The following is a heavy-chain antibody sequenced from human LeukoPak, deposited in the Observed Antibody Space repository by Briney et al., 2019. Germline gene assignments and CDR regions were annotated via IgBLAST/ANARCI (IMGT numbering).Heavy chain of an antibody. J-gene: IGHJ4*02. D-gene: IGHD6-6*01. Sequence: GRSLRLSCAASGFTFSSHAMHWVRQAPGKGLEWVAVISYDGANKKYADSVKGRFTISRDNSKNTLYLQMNSLRAEDTAVYYCARTLIEYSISSCYFDYWGQGTLVTVSS. CDR2: ISYDGANK. CDR1: GFTFSSHA. V-gene: IGHV3-30*03. CDR3: ARTLIEYSISSCYFDY.